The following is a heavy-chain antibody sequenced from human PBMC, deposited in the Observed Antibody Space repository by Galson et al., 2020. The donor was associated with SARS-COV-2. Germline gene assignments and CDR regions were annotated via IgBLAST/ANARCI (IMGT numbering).Heavy chain of an antibody. V-gene: IGHV3-33*01. CDR2: IWYDGSHK. CDR3: ARDLYGSGKYVDY. J-gene: IGHJ4*02. D-gene: IGHD3-10*01. CDR1: GFTFSSYG. Sequence: GWSLRLSCAASGFTFSSYGIHWVRQAPGKGLEWVAVIWYDGSHKYYADSVKGRFTISRDDSKNTMYLKRNSLRAEDTAVYYCARDLYGSGKYVDYWGQGTLVTVSS.